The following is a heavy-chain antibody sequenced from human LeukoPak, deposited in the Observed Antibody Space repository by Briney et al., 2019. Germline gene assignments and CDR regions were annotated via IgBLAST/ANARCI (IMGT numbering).Heavy chain of an antibody. CDR2: INHSGST. V-gene: IGHV4-34*01. Sequence: SETLSLTCAVYGGSFSGYYWSWIRQPPGKGLEWMGEINHSGSTNYNPSLKSRVTISVDTSKNQFSLKLSSVTAADTAVYYCARGRGITMVRGVITPRYFDYWGQGTLVTVSS. CDR3: ARGRGITMVRGVITPRYFDY. D-gene: IGHD3-10*01. J-gene: IGHJ4*02. CDR1: GGSFSGYY.